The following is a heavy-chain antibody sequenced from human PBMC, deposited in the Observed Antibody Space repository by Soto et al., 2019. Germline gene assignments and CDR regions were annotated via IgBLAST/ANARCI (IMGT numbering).Heavy chain of an antibody. V-gene: IGHV4-59*12. D-gene: IGHD3-22*01. Sequence: SETLSLTCTVSGGSISSYDWSWIRQPPGKGLEWIGYIYYSGSTYYNPSLKSRVTISVDTSKNQFSLKLSSVTAADTAVYYCAGDRGYYDSSGYFDYWGQGTLVTVSS. CDR1: GGSISSYD. CDR2: IYYSGST. CDR3: AGDRGYYDSSGYFDY. J-gene: IGHJ4*02.